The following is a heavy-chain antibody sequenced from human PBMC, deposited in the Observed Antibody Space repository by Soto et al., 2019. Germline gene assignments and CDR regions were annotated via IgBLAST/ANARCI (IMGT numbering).Heavy chain of an antibody. D-gene: IGHD1-1*01. CDR2: IIPIFGTA. CDR3: ARDSVQRRRRRDYYYYGMDV. CDR1: GGTFSSYA. J-gene: IGHJ6*02. Sequence: GASVKVSCKASGGTFSSYAISWVRQAPGQGLEWMGGIIPIFGTANYAQKFQGRVTITADESTSTAYMELSSLRSEDTAVYYCARDSVQRRRRRDYYYYGMDVWGQGTTVTVSS. V-gene: IGHV1-69*13.